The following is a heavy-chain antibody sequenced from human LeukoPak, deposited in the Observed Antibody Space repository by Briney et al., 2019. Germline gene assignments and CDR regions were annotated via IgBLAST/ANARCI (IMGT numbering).Heavy chain of an antibody. CDR3: THSNSSIPLYY. V-gene: IGHV2-5*01. CDR1: GLSLHTFGVG. Sequence: SGPTLLQPTQTLTLTCTFSGLSLHTFGVGVGWIRQPPGKALEWLALIYWHDDQHYSPSLKSRLTITNDKSKNQVVLKTTNMDPVDTATYCCTHSNSSIPLYYWGQGTLVTVSS. D-gene: IGHD2/OR15-2a*01. CDR2: IYWHDDQ. J-gene: IGHJ4*02.